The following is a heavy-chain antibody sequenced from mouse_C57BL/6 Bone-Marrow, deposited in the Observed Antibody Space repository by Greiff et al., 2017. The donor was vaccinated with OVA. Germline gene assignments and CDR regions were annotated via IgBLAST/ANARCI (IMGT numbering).Heavy chain of an antibody. V-gene: IGHV14-4*01. CDR3: TTYRY. Sequence: VQLKESGPELVKPGASVKLSCKASGYTFTSYDINWVKQRPEQGLEWIGWIDPENGDTEYASKFQGKATIIVDTSSKTAYLQLSSLTSEDTAVYYCTTYRYWGQGTTLTVSS. CDR2: IDPENGDT. CDR1: GYTFTSYD. J-gene: IGHJ2*01.